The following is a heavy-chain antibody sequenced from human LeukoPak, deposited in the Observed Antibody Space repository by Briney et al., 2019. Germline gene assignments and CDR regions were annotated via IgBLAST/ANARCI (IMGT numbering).Heavy chain of an antibody. CDR2: INWNSGGM. J-gene: IGHJ4*02. Sequence: KSGRSLRLSCAASGFTFGDYAMHWVRQGPGKGLEWVSGINWNSGGMGYADSVKGRFTISRDNAKNSLYLQMNSLIAEDTALYYCAKGGVLYYYDTSGSTGDSWGQGTLVTVSS. CDR3: AKGGVLYYYDTSGSTGDS. V-gene: IGHV3-9*01. D-gene: IGHD3-22*01. CDR1: GFTFGDYA.